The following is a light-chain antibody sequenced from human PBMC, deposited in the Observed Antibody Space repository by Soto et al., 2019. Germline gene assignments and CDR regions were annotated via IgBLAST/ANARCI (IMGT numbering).Light chain of an antibody. CDR2: DVS. CDR3: SSFTSIGTYV. V-gene: IGLV2-14*01. CDR1: SSDVGGYNY. J-gene: IGLJ1*01. Sequence: QSVLTQPASVSGSPGQSITISCTGTSSDVGGYNYVSWFQQYPGKAPRLIIYDVSNRPSGVSNRFSGSKSGNTASLTISGLQAEDEADYYCSSFTSIGTYVFGNGTKVTVL.